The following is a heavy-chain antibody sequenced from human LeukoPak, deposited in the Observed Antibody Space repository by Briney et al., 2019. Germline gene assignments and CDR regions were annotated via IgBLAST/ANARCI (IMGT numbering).Heavy chain of an antibody. V-gene: IGHV4-61*02. D-gene: IGHD1-26*01. J-gene: IGHJ4*02. CDR1: GGSISSSSYY. Sequence: SETLSLTCTVSGGSISSSSYYWSWIRQPAGKGLEWIGRIYTSGSTYYNPSLKNRVTISVDTSKNLFSLKLSSVTAADTAVYYYARDVNWDRKGYFDYWGQGALVTVSS. CDR3: ARDVNWDRKGYFDY. CDR2: IYTSGST.